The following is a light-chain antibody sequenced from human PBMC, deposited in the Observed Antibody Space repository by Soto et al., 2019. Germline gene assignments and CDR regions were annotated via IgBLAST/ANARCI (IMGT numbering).Light chain of an antibody. J-gene: IGKJ2*01. CDR1: QSVGSN. Sequence: EIVMTQSPATLSVSPGERATLSCRASQSVGSNLAWYQHKPGQAPRLLIFAASTRATGMPARFSGSGSGTEFTLTISGLQSEDFAVYYCQQYSDWPPYTFGHGTKVEIK. V-gene: IGKV3-15*01. CDR3: QQYSDWPPYT. CDR2: AAS.